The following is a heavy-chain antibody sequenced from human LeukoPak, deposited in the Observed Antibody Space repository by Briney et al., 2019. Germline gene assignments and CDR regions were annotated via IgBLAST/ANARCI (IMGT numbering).Heavy chain of an antibody. CDR1: GFTFSDYY. CDR3: ASVSRLWFGESDY. V-gene: IGHV3-11*01. Sequence: GGSLRLSCAASGFTFSDYYMSWIRQAPGKGLEGVSYISSSGSTIYYADSVKGRFTISRDNAKNSLYLQMNSLRAEDTAVYYCASVSRLWFGESDYWGQGTLVTVSS. J-gene: IGHJ4*02. D-gene: IGHD3-10*01. CDR2: ISSSGSTI.